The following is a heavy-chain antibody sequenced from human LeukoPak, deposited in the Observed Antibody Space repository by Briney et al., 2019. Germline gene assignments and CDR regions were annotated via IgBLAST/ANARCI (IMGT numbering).Heavy chain of an antibody. CDR3: ARDRDDYPDY. V-gene: IGHV3-53*01. CDR2: IYSGGST. Sequence: LGGSLRLSCAASGFTVSSNYMSWVRQAPGKGLEWVSVIYSGGSTYYADSVKGRFTISRDNSKNTLYLQMNSLRAEDTAVYYCARDRDDYPDYWGQGTLVTVSS. CDR1: GFTVSSNY. J-gene: IGHJ4*02.